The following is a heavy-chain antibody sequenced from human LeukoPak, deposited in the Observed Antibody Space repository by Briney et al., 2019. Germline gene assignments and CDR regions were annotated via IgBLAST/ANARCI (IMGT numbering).Heavy chain of an antibody. CDR1: GFTFSSYW. CDR2: IKQDGSEK. D-gene: IGHD3-22*01. V-gene: IGHV3-7*01. J-gene: IGHJ4*02. CDR3: ARRGTMIVVVGHYYFDY. Sequence: GGALRLSCAASGFTFSSYWMSWVRQAPGRGRAWVANIKQDGSEKYYVDSVKGRFTISRDNAKNSLYLQMNSLRAEDTAVYYCARRGTMIVVVGHYYFDYWGQGTLVTVSS.